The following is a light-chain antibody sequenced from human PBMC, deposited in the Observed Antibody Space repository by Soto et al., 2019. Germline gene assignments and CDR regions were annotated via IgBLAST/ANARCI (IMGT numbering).Light chain of an antibody. J-gene: IGLJ1*01. Sequence: QSVLSHPPSASWSPGHSVTISCTGTSGDVGGYDYVSWYQQHPGKAPKLMIYEVTKRPLGVPDRFSGSKSGNTASLTVSGLQAEDDADYYCSSYAGSDTHYVFGTGTKVTVL. V-gene: IGLV2-8*01. CDR1: SGDVGGYDY. CDR3: SSYAGSDTHYV. CDR2: EVT.